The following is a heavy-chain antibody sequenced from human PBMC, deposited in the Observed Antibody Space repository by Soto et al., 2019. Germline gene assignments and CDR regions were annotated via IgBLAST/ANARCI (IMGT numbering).Heavy chain of an antibody. CDR2: ISAYNGNT. CDR3: ARAPSYNWNSGRWFDP. CDR1: GYTFTSYG. D-gene: IGHD1-7*01. V-gene: IGHV1-18*01. Sequence: QVQLVQSGAEVKKPGASVKVSCKASGYTFTSYGISWVRQAPGQGLEWMGWISAYNGNTNYAQKLQGRVTMTTDTSKSTAYMELMSLRSDDTAVYYCARAPSYNWNSGRWFDPWGQGTRVTVSS. J-gene: IGHJ5*02.